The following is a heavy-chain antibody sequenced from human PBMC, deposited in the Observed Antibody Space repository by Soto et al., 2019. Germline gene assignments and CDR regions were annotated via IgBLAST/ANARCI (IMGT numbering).Heavy chain of an antibody. J-gene: IGHJ4*02. D-gene: IGHD1-26*01. CDR3: ARAEQRGSYYFDY. V-gene: IGHV1-2*04. CDR1: GYTFTGYY. Sequence: ASVKVPCKASGYTFTGYYMHWVRQAPGQGLEWMGWINPNSGGTNYAQKFQGWVTMTRDTSISTAYMELSRLRSDDTAVYYCARAEQRGSYYFDYWGQGTLVTVSS. CDR2: INPNSGGT.